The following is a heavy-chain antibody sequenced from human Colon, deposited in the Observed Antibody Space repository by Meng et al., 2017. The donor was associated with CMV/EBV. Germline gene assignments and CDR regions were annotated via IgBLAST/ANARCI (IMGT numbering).Heavy chain of an antibody. CDR3: ARDSITGSPYYYYGMDV. V-gene: IGHV3-66*02. J-gene: IGHJ6*02. D-gene: IGHD2/OR15-2a*01. Sequence: GESLKISCAASGFTVSSNYMSWVRQAPGKGLEWVSVIYGGGTTYYADSVKGRSIISRDKSKNTMFLQMNSLRPEDTALYYCARDSITGSPYYYYGMDVWGQGTTVTVSS. CDR1: GFTVSSNY. CDR2: IYGGGTT.